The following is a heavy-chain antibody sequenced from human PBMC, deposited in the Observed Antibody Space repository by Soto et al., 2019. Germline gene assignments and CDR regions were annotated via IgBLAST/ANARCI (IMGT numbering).Heavy chain of an antibody. D-gene: IGHD3-16*02. CDR2: IYWDNDK. J-gene: IGHJ3*01. Sequence: QITLKESGPTLVDPTQTLTLTCTFSGFSLTTRQVGVGWIRQPPGQALEWLAVIYWDNDKRYSPSLESRLTITKDTSKNQVVLTMTNMDPMDTATYYCAHLMIKYGGVIADDAFDVWGQGTMVTVSS. CDR3: AHLMIKYGGVIADDAFDV. CDR1: GFSLTTRQVG. V-gene: IGHV2-5*02.